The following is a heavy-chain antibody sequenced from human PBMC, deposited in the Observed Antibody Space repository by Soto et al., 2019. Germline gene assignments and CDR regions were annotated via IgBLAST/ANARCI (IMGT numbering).Heavy chain of an antibody. V-gene: IGHV6-1*01. CDR2: TYYRSKWYN. CDR3: ALSLAVAGTTYCYYGRGC. D-gene: IGHD6-19*01. CDR1: GDSVSSNSAA. Sequence: SQTLSLTCAISGDSVSSNSAAWNWIRQSPSRGLEWLGRTYYRSKWYNDYAVSVKSRITINPDTSKNQFSLQLNSVTPEDTAVYYCALSLAVAGTTYCYYGRGCWGLRNTVTVSS. J-gene: IGHJ6*02.